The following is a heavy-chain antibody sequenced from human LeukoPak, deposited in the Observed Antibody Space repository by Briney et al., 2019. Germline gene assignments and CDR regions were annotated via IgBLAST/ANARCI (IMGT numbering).Heavy chain of an antibody. CDR1: GYTFTSYY. V-gene: IGHV1-46*04. J-gene: IGHJ6*02. Sequence: GASVKVSCKASGYTFTSYYMHWVRQAPGQGLEWVGIINPSVGSTSYAPKLQGRVTMTRDTSTNTVYMELSSLRSGDTAVYYCARDDWNYKFTIHSYYYGMDVWGQGTTVTVSS. CDR2: INPSVGST. D-gene: IGHD1-7*01. CDR3: ARDDWNYKFTIHSYYYGMDV.